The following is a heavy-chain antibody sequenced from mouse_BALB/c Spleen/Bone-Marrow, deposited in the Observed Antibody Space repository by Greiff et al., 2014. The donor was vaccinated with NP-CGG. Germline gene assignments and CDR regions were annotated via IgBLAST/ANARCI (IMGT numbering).Heavy chain of an antibody. D-gene: IGHD2-4*01. Sequence: VQLQQSGAELVKPGASVKLSCTASGFNIKDTYMHWVKQRPEQGLEWTGRIDPANGNTKYDPKFQGKATITADTSSNTAYLQLSSLTSEDTAVYYCAKYGGLRYAMDYWGQGTSVTVSS. CDR2: IDPANGNT. J-gene: IGHJ4*01. V-gene: IGHV14-3*02. CDR1: GFNIKDTY. CDR3: AKYGGLRYAMDY.